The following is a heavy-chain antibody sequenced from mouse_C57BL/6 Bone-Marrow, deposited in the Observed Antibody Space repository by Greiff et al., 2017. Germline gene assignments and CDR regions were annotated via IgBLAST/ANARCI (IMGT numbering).Heavy chain of an antibody. CDR2: ISSGSSTI. V-gene: IGHV5-17*01. CDR1: GFTFSDYG. CDR3: ARAPPYYYGSSHWYFDV. Sequence: EVQLVASGGGLVKPGGSLKLSCAASGFTFSDYGMHWVRQAPEKGLEWVAYISSGSSTIYYADTVKGRFTLSIDTPKNTLFLQLARLTYEDTAMYYCARAPPYYYGSSHWYFDVWGTGTTVTVSS. D-gene: IGHD1-1*01. J-gene: IGHJ1*03.